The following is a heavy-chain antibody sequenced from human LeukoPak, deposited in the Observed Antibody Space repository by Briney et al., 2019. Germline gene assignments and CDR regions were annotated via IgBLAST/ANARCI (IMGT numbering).Heavy chain of an antibody. V-gene: IGHV1-18*01. D-gene: IGHD3-3*01. Sequence: ASVKVSCKASVYTFTSYGIGWVRQAPGQGLEWMESIRAYNGNTNYAQKLQGRVTMTTDTSTSTAYMELRSLRSDDTAVYYCAREPRITIFGVGWNPFDYWGQGTLVTVSS. CDR3: AREPRITIFGVGWNPFDY. CDR1: VYTFTSYG. J-gene: IGHJ4*02. CDR2: IRAYNGNT.